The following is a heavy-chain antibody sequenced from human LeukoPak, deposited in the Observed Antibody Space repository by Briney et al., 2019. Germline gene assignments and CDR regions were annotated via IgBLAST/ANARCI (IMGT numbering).Heavy chain of an antibody. D-gene: IGHD3-10*01. V-gene: IGHV1-2*02. J-gene: IGHJ4*02. Sequence: ASVKVSCKASGYTFTSYAMNWVRQAPGQGLEWMGWINPNSGGTNYAQKFQGRVTMTRDTSISTAYMELSRLRSDDTAVYYCARAQTHYGSGSYYTRPFDYWGQGTLVTVSS. CDR3: ARAQTHYGSGSYYTRPFDY. CDR1: GYTFTSYA. CDR2: INPNSGGT.